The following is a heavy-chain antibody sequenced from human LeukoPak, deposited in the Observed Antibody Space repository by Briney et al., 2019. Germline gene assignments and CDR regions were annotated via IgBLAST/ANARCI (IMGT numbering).Heavy chain of an antibody. CDR1: GGSVSSSNW. CDR3: ARDGHSSGWPLIDY. CDR2: IYHSGST. V-gene: IGHV4-4*02. J-gene: IGHJ4*02. D-gene: IGHD6-19*01. Sequence: SDTLSPTCAVYGGSVSSSNWGTWVRQPPGQGGAWIGEIYHSGSTNYNPSLKSRVTISVDKSNNHSSLKLSSVPAADTAVYYCARDGHSSGWPLIDYWGQGTLVTVSS.